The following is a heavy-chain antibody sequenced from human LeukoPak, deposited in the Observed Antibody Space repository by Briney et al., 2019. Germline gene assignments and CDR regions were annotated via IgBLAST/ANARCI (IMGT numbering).Heavy chain of an antibody. CDR3: ARGSENDSRYYDY. V-gene: IGHV4-31*03. CDR2: IHYSGSA. CDR1: SGSISTAGYS. D-gene: IGHD3-22*01. J-gene: IGHJ4*02. Sequence: SETLSLTCTVSSGSISTAGYSWNWIRQHPGKGLEWIGYIHYSGSAYYNPSLRSRVTISLDTSENQFSLNLRSLTAADTAVYYCARGSENDSRYYDYWGQGTLVTVSS.